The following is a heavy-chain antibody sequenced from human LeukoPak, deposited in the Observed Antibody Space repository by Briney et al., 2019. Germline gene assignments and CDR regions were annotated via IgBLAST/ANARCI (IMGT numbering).Heavy chain of an antibody. D-gene: IGHD3-22*01. CDR3: ARSAHGSGYSYWVGYYYYYMDV. Sequence: SETLSLTCTVSGGSISSYYWSWLRQPPGKGLEWIGYIYYSGSTNYNPSLKSRVTISVDTSKNQFSLKLSSVTAADTAVYYCARSAHGSGYSYWVGYYYYYMDVWGKGTTVTVSS. V-gene: IGHV4-59*01. J-gene: IGHJ6*03. CDR1: GGSISSYY. CDR2: IYYSGST.